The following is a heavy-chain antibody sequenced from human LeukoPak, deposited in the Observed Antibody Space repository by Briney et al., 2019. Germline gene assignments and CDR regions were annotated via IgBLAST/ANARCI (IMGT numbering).Heavy chain of an antibody. CDR3: ASQITIFGVVIPQGGY. V-gene: IGHV3-30-3*01. Sequence: GGSLRLSCAASGFTFSSYAMHWVRQAPGKGLEWVAVISYDGSNKYYADSVKGRLTISRDNSKNTLYLQMNSLRAEDTAVYYCASQITIFGVVIPQGGYWGQGTLVTVSS. D-gene: IGHD3-3*01. J-gene: IGHJ4*02. CDR2: ISYDGSNK. CDR1: GFTFSSYA.